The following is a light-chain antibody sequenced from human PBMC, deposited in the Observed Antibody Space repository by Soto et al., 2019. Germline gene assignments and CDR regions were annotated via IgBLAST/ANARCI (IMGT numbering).Light chain of an antibody. CDR2: AAS. Sequence: QFTQSPFSLSASFGESVTITCRASQDITSYLAWYQQKPGKAPELLIYAASTLQSGVPSRFSGSGSGTDFTLTISCLQSEDFATYYCQQYYSFPRTFGQGTKVDI. J-gene: IGKJ1*01. V-gene: IGKV1-9*01. CDR1: QDITSY. CDR3: QQYYSFPRT.